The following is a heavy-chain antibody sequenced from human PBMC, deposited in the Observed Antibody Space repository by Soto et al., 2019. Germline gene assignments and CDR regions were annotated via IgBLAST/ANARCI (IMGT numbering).Heavy chain of an antibody. V-gene: IGHV1-46*01. D-gene: IGHD3-16*01. CDR1: VSSFSNYF. CDR2: INPNGGRT. CDR3: AKDIHYAASNSYFFYGLDF. Sequence: XSVKVSCXSSVSSFSNYFLRLVRQAPGQGLEWLGLINPNGGRTTYAQKFQGRITMTRDTSSNTVYMDLSGLRSEDTAVYYCAKDIHYAASNSYFFYGLDFWGQGTTVTVSS. J-gene: IGHJ6*02.